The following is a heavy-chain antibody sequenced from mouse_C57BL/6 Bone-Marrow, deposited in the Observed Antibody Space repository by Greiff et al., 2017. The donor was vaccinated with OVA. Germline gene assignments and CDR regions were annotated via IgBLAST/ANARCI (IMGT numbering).Heavy chain of an antibody. D-gene: IGHD3-2*02. V-gene: IGHV1-52*01. Sequence: QVQLQQSGAELVRPGSSVKLSCKASGYTFTSYWMHWVQQRPIQGLEWIGNIDPSDSETHYNQKFKDKATLTVDKSSSTVYMQLSSLTSEDSAVYYCARSGWVAYWGRGTVITVTA. CDR2: IDPSDSET. CDR3: ARSGWVAY. J-gene: IGHJ3*01. CDR1: GYTFTSYW.